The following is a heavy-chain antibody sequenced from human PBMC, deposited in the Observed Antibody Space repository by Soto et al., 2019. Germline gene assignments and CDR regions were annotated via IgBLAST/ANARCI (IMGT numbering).Heavy chain of an antibody. Sequence: PSETLSLTCTISGASITYDDHHWGWIRQPPGMGLEWIGHISYDGSTRSRYNVSLQSRAVISIGASRDQLSLSLRYVTAADTAVYYCARVKLAGRGGFDYWGLGTLVTVSS. J-gene: IGHJ4*02. CDR3: ARVKLAGRGGFDY. CDR2: ISYDGST. CDR1: GASITYDDHH. D-gene: IGHD2-15*01. V-gene: IGHV4-30-4*01.